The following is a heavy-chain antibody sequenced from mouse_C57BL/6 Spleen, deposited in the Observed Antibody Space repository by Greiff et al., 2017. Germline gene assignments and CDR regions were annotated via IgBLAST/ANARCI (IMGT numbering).Heavy chain of an antibody. V-gene: IGHV6-3*01. Sequence: EVQGVESGGGLVQPGGSMKLSCVASGFTFSNYWMNWVRQSPEKGLEWVAQIRFKSDNYATHYAESVKGRFTISRDDSKSSIYLEMNNLRAEDTGIYYCTGGRWLSYFDYWGQGTTLTVSS. J-gene: IGHJ2*01. CDR3: TGGRWLSYFDY. CDR2: IRFKSDNYAT. D-gene: IGHD2-3*01. CDR1: GFTFSNYW.